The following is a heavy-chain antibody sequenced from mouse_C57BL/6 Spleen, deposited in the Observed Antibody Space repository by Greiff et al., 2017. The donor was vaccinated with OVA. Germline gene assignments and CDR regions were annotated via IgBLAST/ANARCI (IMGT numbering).Heavy chain of an antibody. CDR1: GFTFSSYA. Sequence: EVNVVESGGGLVKPGGSLKLSCAASGFTFSSYAMSWVRQTPEKRLEWVATISDGGSYTYYPDNVKGRFTISRDNAKNNLYLQMSHLKSEDTAMYYCARDQGYYVGYFDYWGQGTTLTVSS. D-gene: IGHD2-3*01. CDR3: ARDQGYYVGYFDY. CDR2: ISDGGSYT. J-gene: IGHJ2*01. V-gene: IGHV5-4*01.